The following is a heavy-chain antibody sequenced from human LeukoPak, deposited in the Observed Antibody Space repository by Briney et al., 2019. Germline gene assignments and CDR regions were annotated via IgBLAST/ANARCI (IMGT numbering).Heavy chain of an antibody. CDR2: IYYSGST. D-gene: IGHD2-8*01. J-gene: IGHJ3*02. CDR1: GGSISSGGYS. CDR3: ARDVENGHAFDI. Sequence: SETLSLTCAVSGGSISSGGYSWSWIRQPPGKGLEWIGYIYYSGSTYYNPSLKSRVTISVDTSKNQFSLKLSSVTAADTAVYYCARDVENGHAFDIWGQGTMVTVSS. V-gene: IGHV4-30-4*07.